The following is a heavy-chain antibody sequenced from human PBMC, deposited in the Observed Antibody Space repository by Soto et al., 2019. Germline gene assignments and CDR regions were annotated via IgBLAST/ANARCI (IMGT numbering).Heavy chain of an antibody. Sequence: SETLSLTCAVYGGSFSCYYWSWIRQPPGKGLEWIGEINHSGSTNYNPSLKSRVTISVNTSKNQFSLKLSSVTAADTAVYYCARGGGYDILTGYSPDYYYYGMDVWGQGTTVTVSS. CDR2: INHSGST. V-gene: IGHV4-34*01. D-gene: IGHD3-9*01. CDR1: GGSFSCYY. J-gene: IGHJ6*02. CDR3: ARGGGYDILTGYSPDYYYYGMDV.